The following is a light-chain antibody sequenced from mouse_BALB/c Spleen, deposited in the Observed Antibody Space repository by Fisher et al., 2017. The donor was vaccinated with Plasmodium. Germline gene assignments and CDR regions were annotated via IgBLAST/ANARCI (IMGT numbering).Light chain of an antibody. V-gene: IGKV5-43*01. CDR2: YAS. Sequence: DIVLTQSTATLSVTPGDSVSLSCRASQSISNNLHWYQEKSHESPRLLIKYASQSISGIPSRFSGSGSGTDFTLKISGVEAEELGVYFCSQSTHVPWTFGGGTRLGIK. CDR3: SQSTHVPWT. J-gene: IGKJ1*01. CDR1: QSISNN.